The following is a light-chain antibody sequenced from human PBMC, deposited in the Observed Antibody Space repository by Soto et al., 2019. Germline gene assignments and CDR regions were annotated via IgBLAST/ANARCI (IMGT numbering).Light chain of an antibody. J-gene: IGKJ1*01. CDR2: ATS. CDR3: QQYGRSGT. V-gene: IGKV3-20*01. Sequence: ENVLTQSPGTLSLSPGERATLSCRASQSISRTYLAWYQQKPVQAPRLLIYATSSRATGIPDRFSGSGSGTDFTLTISRLEPEDFAVYYCQQYGRSGTLGQGTKVDIK. CDR1: QSISRTY.